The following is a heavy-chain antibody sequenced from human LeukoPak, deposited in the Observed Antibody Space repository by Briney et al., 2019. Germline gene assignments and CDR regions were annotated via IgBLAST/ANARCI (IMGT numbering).Heavy chain of an antibody. J-gene: IGHJ6*03. D-gene: IGHD2-2*01. V-gene: IGHV3-23*01. CDR1: GFTFSDYY. Sequence: GGSLRLSCAASGFTFSDYYMSWIRQAPGKGLEWVSAISGSGGSTYYADSVKGRFTISRDNSKNTLYLQMNSLRAEDTAVYYCARDGVVPAAMSGLDYYYMDVWGKGTTVTVSS. CDR3: ARDGVVPAAMSGLDYYYMDV. CDR2: ISGSGGST.